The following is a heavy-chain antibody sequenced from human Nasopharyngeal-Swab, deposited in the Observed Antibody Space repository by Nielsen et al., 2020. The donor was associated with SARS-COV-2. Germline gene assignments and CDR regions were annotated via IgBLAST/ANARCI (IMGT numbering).Heavy chain of an antibody. CDR3: ASRELPIPY. V-gene: IGHV3-21*01. D-gene: IGHD1-26*01. CDR1: GFTFSSYS. Sequence: GESLKISCAASGFTFSSYSMNWVRQAPGKGLEWVSSISSSSSYIYYADSVKGRFTIFRDNAKNSLYLQMNSLRAEDTAVYYCASRELPIPYWGQGTLVTVSS. J-gene: IGHJ4*02. CDR2: ISSSSSYI.